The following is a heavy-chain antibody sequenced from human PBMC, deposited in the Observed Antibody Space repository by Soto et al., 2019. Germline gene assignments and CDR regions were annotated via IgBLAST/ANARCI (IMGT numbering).Heavy chain of an antibody. CDR3: ARWVYAFDY. J-gene: IGHJ4*02. V-gene: IGHV3-30-3*01. CDR1: GFTFSTYA. D-gene: IGHD6-13*01. CDR2: ISYDASNK. Sequence: QVQLVESGGGVVQPGRSLRLSCAASGFTFSTYAMNWVRQAPGKGLEWVAAISYDASNKYYAGSVKGRFTISRDNYKNTLYLQMNSLSTEDTAMYYCARWVYAFDYWGQGTLVTVSS.